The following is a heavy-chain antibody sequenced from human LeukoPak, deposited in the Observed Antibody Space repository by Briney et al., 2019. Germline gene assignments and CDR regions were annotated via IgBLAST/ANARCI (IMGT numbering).Heavy chain of an antibody. CDR2: IYYSGST. CDR1: GGSISSSSYY. J-gene: IGHJ4*02. V-gene: IGHV4-39*01. D-gene: IGHD4-17*01. CDR3: ARVCPDYGDYLDY. Sequence: SETLSLTCTVSGGSISSSSYYWGWIRQPPGKGLEWIGSIYYSGSTYYNPSLKSRVTIPVDTSKNQFSLKLSSVTAADTAVYYCARVCPDYGDYLDYWGQGTLVTVSS.